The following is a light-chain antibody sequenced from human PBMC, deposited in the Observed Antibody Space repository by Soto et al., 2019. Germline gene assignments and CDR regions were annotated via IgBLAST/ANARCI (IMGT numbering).Light chain of an antibody. V-gene: IGKV1-9*01. Sequence: DIQMTQSPSSVSASVGDTVTITCRASQGISRYLSWYQQKPGRAPKLLISATSTLQSGVPARFSGSGSGTDFTLSITSLQPEDFATYYCQQLNTYPVTFGGGTKVDI. CDR3: QQLNTYPVT. CDR1: QGISRY. CDR2: ATS. J-gene: IGKJ4*01.